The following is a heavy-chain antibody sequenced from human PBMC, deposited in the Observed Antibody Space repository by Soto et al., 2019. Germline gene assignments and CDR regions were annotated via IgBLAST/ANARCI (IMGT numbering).Heavy chain of an antibody. V-gene: IGHV3-30*18. CDR2: ISYDGSNK. CDR3: AKVYHGDYLDYYYYMDV. CDR1: GFTFRSYG. Sequence: GGSLRLSCAASGFTFRSYGMHWVRQAPGKGLEWVAVISYDGSNKYYADSVKGRFTISRDNSKNTLYLQMNSLRAEDTAVYYCAKVYHGDYLDYYYYMDVWGKGTTVTAP. D-gene: IGHD4-17*01. J-gene: IGHJ6*03.